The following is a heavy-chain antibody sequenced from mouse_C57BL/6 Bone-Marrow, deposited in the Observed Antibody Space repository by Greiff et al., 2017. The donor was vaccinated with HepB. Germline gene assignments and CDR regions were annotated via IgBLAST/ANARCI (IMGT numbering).Heavy chain of an antibody. CDR1: GFTFSSYA. J-gene: IGHJ2*01. CDR2: ISDGGSYT. V-gene: IGHV5-4*01. D-gene: IGHD2-12*01. Sequence: EVQLVESGGGLVKPGGSLKLSCAASGFTFSSYAMSWVRQTPEKRLEWVATISDGGSYTYYPDNVKGRFTISRDNAKNNLYLQMSHLKSEDTAMYYCARDKEAYYSPFDYWGQGTTLTVSS. CDR3: ARDKEAYYSPFDY.